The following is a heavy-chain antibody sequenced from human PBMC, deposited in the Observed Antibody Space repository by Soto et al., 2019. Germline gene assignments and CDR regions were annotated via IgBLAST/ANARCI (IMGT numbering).Heavy chain of an antibody. CDR3: AREGSYSAYNFAHGIQLWSFDF. J-gene: IGHJ4*02. CDR1: GGSINTFY. Sequence: SETLSLTCTVSGGSINTFYWSWVRQPAGKGLEWIGRIFSSGSTSFNPSLESRVAMSVDTSKNHFSLNLSSVTAADMAVYYCAREGSYSAYNFAHGIQLWSFDFWGQGAPVTVS. D-gene: IGHD5-12*01. V-gene: IGHV4-4*07. CDR2: IFSSGST.